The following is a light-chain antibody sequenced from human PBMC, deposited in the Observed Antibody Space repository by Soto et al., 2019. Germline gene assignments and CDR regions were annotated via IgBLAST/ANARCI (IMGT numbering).Light chain of an antibody. CDR3: QQYYSYPVT. Sequence: AIRMTQSPSSFSASTGDRVTITSRASQGISSYLAWYQQKPGKAPKLLIYAASTLQSGVPSRFSGSGSGTDFTLTICCLQSENFATYYCQQYYSYPVTFGQGTKVDIK. CDR2: AAS. J-gene: IGKJ1*01. V-gene: IGKV1-8*01. CDR1: QGISSY.